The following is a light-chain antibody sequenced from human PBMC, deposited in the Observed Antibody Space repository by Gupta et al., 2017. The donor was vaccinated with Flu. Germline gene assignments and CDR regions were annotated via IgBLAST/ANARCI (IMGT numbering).Light chain of an antibody. Sequence: SVLTQPPPVSGAPGQRVNISCTGLSSNIGAGYDVHWYQQLPGTAPKLLIYVNTNRPSGVPDRFSGSKSGTSASLAITGLQAEDEADYYCQSYDSSLTGYVFGTGTKVTVL. V-gene: IGLV1-40*01. J-gene: IGLJ1*01. CDR3: QSYDSSLTGYV. CDR2: VNT. CDR1: SSNIGAGYD.